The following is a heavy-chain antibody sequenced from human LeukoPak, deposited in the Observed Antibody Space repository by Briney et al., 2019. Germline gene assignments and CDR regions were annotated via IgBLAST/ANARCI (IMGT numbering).Heavy chain of an antibody. CDR3: ARFEKQQPLGFYYYYGMDV. Sequence: ASVKVSCKASGYTFTSYGISWVRQAPGQGLEWMGWISAYNGNTNYAQKLQGRVTMTTGTSTSTAYMELRSLRSDDTAVYYCARFEKQQPLGFYYYYGMDVWGKGTTVTVSS. J-gene: IGHJ6*04. CDR2: ISAYNGNT. CDR1: GYTFTSYG. D-gene: IGHD6-13*01. V-gene: IGHV1-18*04.